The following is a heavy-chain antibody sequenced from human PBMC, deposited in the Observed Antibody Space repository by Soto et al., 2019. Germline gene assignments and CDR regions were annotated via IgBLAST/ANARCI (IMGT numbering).Heavy chain of an antibody. J-gene: IGHJ6*02. CDR3: ARDSDSGWPHYYYGMDV. V-gene: IGHV3-30-3*01. CDR1: GFTFSSYA. D-gene: IGHD6-19*01. Sequence: PGGSLRLSCAASGFTFSSYAMHWVRQSPGKGLEWVAVISYDGSNKYYADSVKGRFTISRDNSKNTLYLQMNSLRAEDTAVYYCARDSDSGWPHYYYGMDVWGQGTTVTVSS. CDR2: ISYDGSNK.